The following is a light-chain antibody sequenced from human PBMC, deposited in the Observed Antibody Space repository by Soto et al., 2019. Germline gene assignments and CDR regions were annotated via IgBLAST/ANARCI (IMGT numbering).Light chain of an antibody. V-gene: IGLV1-51*02. CDR2: ENN. CDR1: SSNIGNSY. J-gene: IGLJ3*02. CDR3: GTWDTSLSAGV. Sequence: QSVLMQPPSVSAAPGQKVTISCSGSSSNIGNSYVSWYQQVPGTAPKLLIYENNKRPSGIADRFSGSKSGTSATLGITGLQTGDEADYYCGTWDTSLSAGVFGGGTKLTVL.